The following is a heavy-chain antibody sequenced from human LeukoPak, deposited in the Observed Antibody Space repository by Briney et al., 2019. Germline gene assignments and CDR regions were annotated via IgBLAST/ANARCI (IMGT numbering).Heavy chain of an antibody. Sequence: GSLRLSCAASGFSFSNYAMSWVRQAPGKGLEWIGEVAHTGSTKFTPSLRSRATISIDWSKNQFSLNLTSVTAADTATYFCARLVVYNWTPRAFDVWGQGTMVTVSS. J-gene: IGHJ3*01. CDR3: ARLVVYNWTPRAFDV. V-gene: IGHV4-4*01. D-gene: IGHD1-20*01. CDR1: GFSFSNYAM. CDR2: VAHTGST.